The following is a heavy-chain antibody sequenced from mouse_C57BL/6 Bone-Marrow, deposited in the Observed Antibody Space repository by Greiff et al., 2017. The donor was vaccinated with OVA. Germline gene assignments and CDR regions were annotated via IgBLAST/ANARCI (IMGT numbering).Heavy chain of an antibody. CDR1: GYAFTNYL. CDR3: ARWYYGSSYVDYAMDY. J-gene: IGHJ4*01. CDR2: INPGSGGT. Sequence: QVQLQQSGAELVRPGTSVKVSCKASGYAFTNYLIEWVKQRPGQGLEWIGVINPGSGGTNYNEKFKGEATLTADKSSSTAYMQLSSLTSEDSAVYFCARWYYGSSYVDYAMDYWGQGTSVTVSS. V-gene: IGHV1-54*01. D-gene: IGHD1-1*01.